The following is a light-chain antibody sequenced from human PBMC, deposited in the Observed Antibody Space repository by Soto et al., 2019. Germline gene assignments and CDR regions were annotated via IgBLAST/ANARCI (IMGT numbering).Light chain of an antibody. CDR2: AAS. CDR3: QQYYIYPPT. CDR1: QSIGTY. J-gene: IGKJ4*01. Sequence: AIRMTQSPSSFSAATGDRVTITCRASQSIGTYLAWYQQIPGRAPKLLIFAASTLQRGVPLRFSGSGSGTDFTLTISCLQSEDFATYYCQQYYIYPPTFGGGTKLEIK. V-gene: IGKV1-8*01.